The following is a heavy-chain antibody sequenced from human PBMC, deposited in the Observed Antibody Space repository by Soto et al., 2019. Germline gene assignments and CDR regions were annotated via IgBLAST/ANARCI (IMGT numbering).Heavy chain of an antibody. D-gene: IGHD2-15*01. CDR2: ISGSGGST. Sequence: GGSLRLSCAASGFTFSSYAMSWVRQAPGKGLEWVSAISGSGGSTYYADSVKGRFTISRDNSKNTLYLQMNSLRAEDTAVYYCAKEGERHCSGCSFYPHFFDYWCVGT. J-gene: IGHJ4*02. CDR1: GFTFSSYA. CDR3: AKEGERHCSGCSFYPHFFDY. V-gene: IGHV3-23*01.